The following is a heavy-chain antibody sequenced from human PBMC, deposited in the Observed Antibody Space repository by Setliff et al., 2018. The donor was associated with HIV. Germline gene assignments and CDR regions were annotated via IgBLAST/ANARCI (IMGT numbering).Heavy chain of an antibody. CDR2: IYLSDSDT. CDR3: ATSPGTYSDSSASYFDY. CDR1: GYTFPHAW. Sequence: GESLKISCKGSGYTFPHAWIGWVRQMPGKGLEWMGIIYLSDSDTRYSRSFQGQITISVDQSITTAYLQWSSLKASGTAMYYCATSPGTYSDSSASYFDYWGQGTLVTVSS. J-gene: IGHJ4*02. D-gene: IGHD6-6*01. V-gene: IGHV5-51*01.